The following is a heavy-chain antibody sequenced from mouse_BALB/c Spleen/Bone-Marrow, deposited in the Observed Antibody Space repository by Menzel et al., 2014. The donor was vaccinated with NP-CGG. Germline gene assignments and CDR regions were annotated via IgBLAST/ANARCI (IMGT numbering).Heavy chain of an antibody. J-gene: IGHJ2*01. CDR2: ISSGGHDT. CDR3: SKDGGYDYSYYFDY. D-gene: IGHD2-4*01. CDR1: GFTFSSYS. Sequence: EVQGVESGGGLVKPGGSLKLSCAASGFTFSSYSMSWVRQTPEKRLEWVATISSGGHDTYYPDSVKGRFTISRDNAKNTQYLQMSSLKSEDTAVYYCSKDGGYDYSYYFDYWGQGTTLTVSS. V-gene: IGHV5-6-4*01.